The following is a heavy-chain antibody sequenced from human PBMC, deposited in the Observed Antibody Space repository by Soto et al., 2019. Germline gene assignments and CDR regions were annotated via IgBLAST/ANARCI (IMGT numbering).Heavy chain of an antibody. Sequence: PSETLSLTCAVYGGSFSGYYWSWIRQPPGKGLEWIGEINHSGSTNYNPSLKSRVTISVDASKSQFSLRLNSVTAADTAVYYCARGKGRRQLDLYYYYGMDVWGRGTTVTVSS. CDR2: INHSGST. CDR3: ARGKGRRQLDLYYYYGMDV. J-gene: IGHJ6*02. V-gene: IGHV4-34*01. D-gene: IGHD6-6*01. CDR1: GGSFSGYY.